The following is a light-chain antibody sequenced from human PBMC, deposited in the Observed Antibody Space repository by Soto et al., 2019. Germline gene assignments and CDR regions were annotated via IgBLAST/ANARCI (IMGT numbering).Light chain of an antibody. J-gene: IGKJ4*01. CDR1: QSISSY. CDR2: DGS. CDR3: QQRRSWPLT. Sequence: EIVLTQSPATLSLSPGERATLSCRASQSISSYLAWYQQKPGQAPRLLIYDGSNRATGIPARFGGSGSETAFTLTISSLEPEDFASYYCQQRRSWPLTFGGGTKVEIK. V-gene: IGKV3-11*01.